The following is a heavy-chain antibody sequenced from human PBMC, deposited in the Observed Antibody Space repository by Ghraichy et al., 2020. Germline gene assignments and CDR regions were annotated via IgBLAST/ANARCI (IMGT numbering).Heavy chain of an antibody. V-gene: IGHV4-59*13. CDR1: GGALENYF. Sequence: LNISCTVSGGALENYFWSWIRQPPGKGLEWIGNVYKTGSTNYNPSLKSRVTMSVDTSKNQFSLDLTSVTAADTATDYCARSSTRFMVLINYWGQGTLVTVSS. CDR3: ARSSTRFMVLINY. J-gene: IGHJ4*02. D-gene: IGHD4/OR15-4a*01. CDR2: VYKTGST.